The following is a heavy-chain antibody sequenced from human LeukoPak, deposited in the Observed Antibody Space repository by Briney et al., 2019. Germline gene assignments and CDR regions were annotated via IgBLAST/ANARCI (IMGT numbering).Heavy chain of an antibody. Sequence: GGSLRLSCVASGFTFSSYWMHWVRQAPGKGLVWVSRINTDGGTTTYADSVKGRFTISRDNSKNTLYLQMNSLRAEDTAVYYCARDPVVVNPRGDAFDIWGQGTMVTVSS. D-gene: IGHD2-21*01. CDR3: ARDPVVVNPRGDAFDI. V-gene: IGHV3-74*01. CDR1: GFTFSSYW. CDR2: INTDGGTT. J-gene: IGHJ3*02.